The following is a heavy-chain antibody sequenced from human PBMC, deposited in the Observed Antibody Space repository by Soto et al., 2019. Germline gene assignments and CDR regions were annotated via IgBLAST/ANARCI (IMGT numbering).Heavy chain of an antibody. Sequence: AVGSLRLSCAASGFTFSSYAMSWVRQAPGKGLEWVSAISGSGGSTYYADSVKGRFTISRDNSKNTLYLQMNSLRAEDTAVYYCASLHSSSWIRWFAPWGQRLLVTVSS. D-gene: IGHD6-13*01. CDR2: ISGSGGST. CDR1: GFTFSSYA. V-gene: IGHV3-23*01. CDR3: ASLHSSSWIRWFAP. J-gene: IGHJ5*02.